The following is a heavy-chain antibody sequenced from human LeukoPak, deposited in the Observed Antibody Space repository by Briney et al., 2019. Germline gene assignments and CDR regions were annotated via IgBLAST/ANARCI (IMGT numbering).Heavy chain of an antibody. CDR1: GASIDSYY. Sequence: SETLSLTCTISGASIDSYYWSWIRQPPGKGLEWIGYIYYSGTTNYNPSLKRRVTISVDTSKNQFSLKLSSVTAADTAVYYCARGKNLLELVPRIDYWGQGTLVTVSS. CDR3: ARGKNLLELVPRIDY. CDR2: IYYSGTT. D-gene: IGHD3-3*01. V-gene: IGHV4-59*01. J-gene: IGHJ4*02.